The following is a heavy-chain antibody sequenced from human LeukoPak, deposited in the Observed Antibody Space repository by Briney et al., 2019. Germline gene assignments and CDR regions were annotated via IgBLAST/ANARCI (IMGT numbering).Heavy chain of an antibody. CDR2: INPKSGGT. CDR1: GYTFTGYY. Sequence: ASVKVSCKASGYTFTGYYMHWVRQAPGQGLEWMGWINPKSGGTNYAQKFQGRVTMTRDTSISTAYMELRSLRSEDMAMYYCARGFPIYASFDPWGQGTLVTVSS. CDR3: ARGFPIYASFDP. D-gene: IGHD5/OR15-5a*01. V-gene: IGHV1-2*02. J-gene: IGHJ5*02.